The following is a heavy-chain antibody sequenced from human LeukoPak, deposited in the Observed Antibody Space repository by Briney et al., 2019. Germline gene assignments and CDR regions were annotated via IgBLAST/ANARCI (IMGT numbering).Heavy chain of an antibody. D-gene: IGHD2-15*01. V-gene: IGHV3-23*01. Sequence: PGGSLRLSCAASGFTFSNYAMNWVRQAPGKGLEWVSTISGVGDSTYYAESVKGRFNMSRDNSKNTVYLQMNSLRVEDTAIYYCAKRADGCSGVSCYYYYMDVWGKGTTVTVSS. CDR2: ISGVGDST. J-gene: IGHJ6*03. CDR3: AKRADGCSGVSCYYYYMDV. CDR1: GFTFSNYA.